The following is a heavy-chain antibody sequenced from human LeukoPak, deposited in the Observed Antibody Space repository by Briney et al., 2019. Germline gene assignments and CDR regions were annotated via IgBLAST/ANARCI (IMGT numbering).Heavy chain of an antibody. CDR1: GFTVSSNY. CDR2: IYAGGST. V-gene: IGHV3-66*02. CDR3: ARGYCSSTSCYYDYYYGMDV. J-gene: IGHJ6*02. Sequence: GGSLRLSCAASGFTVSSNYMSWVRQAQGKGLEWVSVIYAGGSTYYADSVKGRFTISRDNSKNTVYLQMNSLRAEDTAVYYCARGYCSSTSCYYDYYYGMDVWGQGTTVTVSS. D-gene: IGHD2-2*01.